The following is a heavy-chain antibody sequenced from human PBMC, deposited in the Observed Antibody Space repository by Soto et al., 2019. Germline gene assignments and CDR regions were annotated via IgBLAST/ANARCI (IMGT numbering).Heavy chain of an antibody. Sequence: QVQLVQSGAEVKKPGSSVNVSCKASGGSFSNDIISWVRQAPGQGLDWMGTIIPMFGRVNYAQKLQGRVTITAEKSTGAAYMELSSLRSDDTAVYYCASGTVYGSGSYPVDYWGQGTLVTVSS. CDR1: GGSFSNDI. J-gene: IGHJ4*02. CDR3: ASGTVYGSGSYPVDY. D-gene: IGHD3-10*01. CDR2: IIPMFGRV. V-gene: IGHV1-69*02.